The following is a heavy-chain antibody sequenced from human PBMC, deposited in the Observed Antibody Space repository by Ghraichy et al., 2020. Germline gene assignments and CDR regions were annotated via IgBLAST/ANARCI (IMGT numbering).Heavy chain of an antibody. V-gene: IGHV3-48*03. J-gene: IGHJ6*02. Sequence: GGSLRLSCAASGFSIITYEMIWVRQAPGKGLEWASYINPSGATTHYADSVKGRFTISRDDAKNSLYLQMTSLRAEDTAVYYCARDGARGVGQYGMDVWGQGTTVTVSS. CDR3: ARDGARGVGQYGMDV. D-gene: IGHD3-10*01. CDR2: INPSGATT. CDR1: GFSIITYE.